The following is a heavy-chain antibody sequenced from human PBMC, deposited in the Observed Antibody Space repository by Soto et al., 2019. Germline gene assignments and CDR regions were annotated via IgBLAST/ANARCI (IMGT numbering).Heavy chain of an antibody. CDR2: TYYSGET. J-gene: IGHJ4*02. Sequence: SETLSLTCTVSGASISRGAFYWSWVRRHPGKGLEWIGNTYYSGETHYNPPLKSRLTISVDASKNQLSLKLTSVTAADTAVYYCARGSFPGATVLGYWGPGTLVTVSS. CDR1: GASISRGAFY. V-gene: IGHV4-31*03. CDR3: ARGSFPGATVLGY. D-gene: IGHD3-10*01.